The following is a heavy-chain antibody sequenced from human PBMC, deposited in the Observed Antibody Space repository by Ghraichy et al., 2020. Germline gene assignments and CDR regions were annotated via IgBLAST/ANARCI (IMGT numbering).Heavy chain of an antibody. V-gene: IGHV3-30*02. CDR1: GFSFGSYA. J-gene: IGHJ4*02. CDR2: IRYDGSDK. D-gene: IGHD4-17*01. CDR3: AKDGPSTVTRRDYFDN. Sequence: GESLNISCAASGFSFGSYAMHWVRQAPGKGLEWVAFIRYDGSDKYYGDSVEGRFTISRDNSKKTLYLQMNSLRVEDTAVYYCAKDGPSTVTRRDYFDNWGQGTLVTVSS.